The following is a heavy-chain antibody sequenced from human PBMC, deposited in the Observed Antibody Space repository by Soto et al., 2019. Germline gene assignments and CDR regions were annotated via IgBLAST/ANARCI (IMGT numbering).Heavy chain of an antibody. CDR2: IYSSGRT. CDR3: VRHATDRTAYYYSAMDV. Sequence: SETLSLTCNVSGDSITTSGYYWDWIRQPPGKGLEWIGSIYSSGRTYYNPSLNSRVTISLDTAKNQIYLKLNTVTAADTAVHYCVRHATDRTAYYYSAMDVWGQGTTVTVSS. J-gene: IGHJ6*02. CDR1: GDSITTSGYY. D-gene: IGHD2-8*02. V-gene: IGHV4-39*01.